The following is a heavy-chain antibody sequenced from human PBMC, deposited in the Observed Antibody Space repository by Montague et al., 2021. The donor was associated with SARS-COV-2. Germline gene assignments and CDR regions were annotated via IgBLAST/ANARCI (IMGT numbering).Heavy chain of an antibody. J-gene: IGHJ3*01. CDR2: TYYRSKWYN. Sequence: VAPGASLSSDSLSWHWIRQSPSRGLEWLASTYYRSKWYNDSAPSVSGRATVKPDTSRNQFSLHLDSVTPEDTALYFCARKMDSSFDVWGKGTIVTVS. D-gene: IGHD2-2*03. CDR3: ARKMDSSFDV. CDR1: GASLSSDSLS. V-gene: IGHV6-1*01.